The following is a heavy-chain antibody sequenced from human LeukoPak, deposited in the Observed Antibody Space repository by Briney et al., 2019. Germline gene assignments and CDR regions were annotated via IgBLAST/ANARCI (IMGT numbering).Heavy chain of an antibody. CDR1: RFTFSSYA. CDR3: AKDGYYYGSGSHHYDY. D-gene: IGHD3-10*01. CDR2: ISASGGST. V-gene: IGHV3-23*01. J-gene: IGHJ4*02. Sequence: GGSLRLSCAASRFTFSSYAMSWVRQAPGKGLEWVSAISASGGSTSYADSVKGRFTISRDNSKNTLFLQMNSLRAEDTAIYYCAKDGYYYGSGSHHYDYWGQGTLVTVSS.